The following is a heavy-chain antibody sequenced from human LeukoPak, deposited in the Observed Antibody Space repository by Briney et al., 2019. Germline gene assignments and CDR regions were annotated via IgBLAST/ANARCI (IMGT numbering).Heavy chain of an antibody. D-gene: IGHD1-26*01. CDR1: GYTFTGYY. J-gene: IGHJ4*02. CDR3: ARIGIVGATGDY. V-gene: IGHV1-2*02. Sequence: ASVKVSCKASGYTFTGYYMHWVRQAPGQRLEWMGWINPNSGGTNYAQKFQGRVTMTRDTSISTAYMELSRLRSDDTAVYYCARIGIVGATGDYWGQGTLVTVSS. CDR2: INPNSGGT.